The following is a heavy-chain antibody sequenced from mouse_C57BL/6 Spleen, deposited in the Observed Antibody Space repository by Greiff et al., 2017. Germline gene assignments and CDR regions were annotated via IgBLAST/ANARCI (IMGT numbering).Heavy chain of an antibody. CDR3: ASPGHYGSYAY. CDR1: GYTFTSYW. V-gene: IGHV1-69*01. D-gene: IGHD1-1*01. Sequence: QVQLKQPGAELVMPGASVKLSCKASGYTFTSYWMHWVQQRPGQGLEWIGEIDPSDSYTNYNQKFKGKSTLTVDKSSSTAYMQLSSLTSEDSAVYYCASPGHYGSYAYWGQGTLVTVSA. J-gene: IGHJ3*01. CDR2: IDPSDSYT.